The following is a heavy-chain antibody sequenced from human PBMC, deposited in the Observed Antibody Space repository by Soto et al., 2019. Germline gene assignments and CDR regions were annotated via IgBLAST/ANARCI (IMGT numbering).Heavy chain of an antibody. CDR1: GGSISSYY. CDR2: IYYSGST. Sequence: ETLSLTCTVSGGSISSYYWSWVRQPPGKGLEWIGYIYYSGSTNYNPSLKSRVTISVDTSKNQFSLKLSSVTAADTAVYYCARKFIGYCSGGSCDYYYYYMDVWGKGTTVTVSS. V-gene: IGHV4-59*01. CDR3: ARKFIGYCSGGSCDYYYYYMDV. D-gene: IGHD2-15*01. J-gene: IGHJ6*03.